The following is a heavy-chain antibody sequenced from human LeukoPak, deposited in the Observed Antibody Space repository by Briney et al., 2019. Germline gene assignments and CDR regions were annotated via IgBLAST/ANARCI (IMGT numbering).Heavy chain of an antibody. CDR3: ARRRDFIDY. V-gene: IGHV3-11*01. D-gene: IGHD3/OR15-3a*01. CDR2: SSSSGSTL. J-gene: IGHJ4*02. Sequence: GGSLRLSCAASGFTLSDYYMSWIRQAPGKGLEWVSYSSSSGSTLYYADSVKGRFAISRDNAKNSLYLQMNSLRAEDTAVYYCARRRDFIDYWGQGTLVTVSS. CDR1: GFTLSDYY.